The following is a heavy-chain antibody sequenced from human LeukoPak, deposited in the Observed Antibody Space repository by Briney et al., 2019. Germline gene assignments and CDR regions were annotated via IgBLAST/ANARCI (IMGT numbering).Heavy chain of an antibody. D-gene: IGHD3-3*01. V-gene: IGHV3-23*01. CDR3: AKGPHYDFWSGYGDY. J-gene: IGHJ4*02. Sequence: GASLRLSCAASGFTFSSYAMSWVRQAPGKGLEWISAISGSGGSTYYADSVKGRFTISRDNSKNTLYLQMNSLRAEDTAVYFCAKGPHYDFWSGYGDYWGQGTLVTVSS. CDR1: GFTFSSYA. CDR2: ISGSGGST.